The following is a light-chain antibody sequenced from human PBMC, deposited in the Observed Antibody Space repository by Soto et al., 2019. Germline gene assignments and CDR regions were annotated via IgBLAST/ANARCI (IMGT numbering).Light chain of an antibody. V-gene: IGLV2-23*01. J-gene: IGLJ7*01. CDR2: EGS. CDR1: SSDVGSYNL. Sequence: QSALTQPASVSGSPGQSITIAFTGSSSDVGSYNLVSWYQQQPGKAPKLMMYEGSKRPSGVSNRFSGSTSGNTASLTISGLQAESEADYYCCSYAGSRTHAVVGGGTQLTVL. CDR3: CSYAGSRTHAV.